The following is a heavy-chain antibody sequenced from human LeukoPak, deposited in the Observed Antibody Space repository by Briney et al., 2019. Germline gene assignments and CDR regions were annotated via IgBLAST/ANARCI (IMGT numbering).Heavy chain of an antibody. J-gene: IGHJ4*02. Sequence: SGPTLVKPTQTLTLTCTFSGFSLSTSGVGVGWIRQPPGKALEWLALIYWDDDKRYSPSLKSRLTITKDTSKNQVVLTMTNMDPVDTATYYCAQRRRYSSNWYVGFDYWSQGTLVTVSS. CDR2: IYWDDDK. CDR3: AQRRRYSSNWYVGFDY. CDR1: GFSLSTSGVG. D-gene: IGHD6-13*01. V-gene: IGHV2-5*02.